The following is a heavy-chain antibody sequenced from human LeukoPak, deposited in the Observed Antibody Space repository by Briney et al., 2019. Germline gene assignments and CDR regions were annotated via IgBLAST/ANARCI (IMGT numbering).Heavy chain of an antibody. Sequence: SETLSLTCAVYGGSFSGYYWSWIRQPPGKGLEWIGEINHSGSTNYNPSLKSRVTMSVDTSKNQFSLKLSSVTAADTAVYYCARGFGSGSYYKRPDYWGQGTLVTVSS. CDR2: INHSGST. J-gene: IGHJ4*02. CDR3: ARGFGSGSYYKRPDY. V-gene: IGHV4-34*01. D-gene: IGHD3-10*01. CDR1: GGSFSGYY.